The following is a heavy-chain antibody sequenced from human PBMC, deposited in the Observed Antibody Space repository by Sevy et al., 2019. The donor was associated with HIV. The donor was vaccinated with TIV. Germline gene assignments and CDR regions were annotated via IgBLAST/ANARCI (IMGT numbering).Heavy chain of an antibody. CDR1: GASMRHYY. CDR3: ARGYRSSYYFDY. D-gene: IGHD6-6*01. V-gene: IGHV4-59*01. Sequence: SETLSLTCTVFGASMRHYYWTWIRQPPGKGLEWIGYIDYSGSTNYNPSLKTRVTISVDTSKDQFSLKLSSVTAADTAVYYCARGYRSSYYFDYWGQRARVTVSS. CDR2: IDYSGST. J-gene: IGHJ4*02.